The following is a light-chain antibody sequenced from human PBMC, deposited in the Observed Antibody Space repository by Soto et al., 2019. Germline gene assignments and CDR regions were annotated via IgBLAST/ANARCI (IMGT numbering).Light chain of an antibody. Sequence: TRPAAVFRRPGQSIASCCPVASSDVGGYDYVSWYQQHPDKAPKLMIYEVTKRPSWVSNRFSGSKSGNTASLTISGLQPEDEADYYGSSHTRGSTRVFGSGT. J-gene: IGLJ1*01. CDR3: SSHTRGSTRV. CDR1: SSDVGGYDY. CDR2: EVT. V-gene: IGLV2-14*01.